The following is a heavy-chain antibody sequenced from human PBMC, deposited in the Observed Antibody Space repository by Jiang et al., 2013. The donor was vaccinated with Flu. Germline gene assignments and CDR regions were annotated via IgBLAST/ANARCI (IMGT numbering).Heavy chain of an antibody. V-gene: IGHV3-23*01. Sequence: VQLLESGGGLVQPGGSLRLSCAASGFTFSSYAMSWVRQAPGKGLEWVSRITESGSRINYADSVKGRFTISRDNSKNTLYLQMNSLRAEDTAVYYCAKDYYGSRHAFDIWGQGTSGHRLF. CDR1: GFTFSSYA. CDR3: AKDYYGSRHAFDI. CDR2: ITESGSRI. J-gene: IGHJ3*02. D-gene: IGHD3-10*01.